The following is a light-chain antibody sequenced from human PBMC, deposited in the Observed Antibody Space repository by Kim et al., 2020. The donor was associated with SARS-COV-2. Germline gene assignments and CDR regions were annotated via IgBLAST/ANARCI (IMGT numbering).Light chain of an antibody. V-gene: IGKV1-39*01. CDR3: QQSYSTPFS. Sequence: DIQMTQSPSSLSASVGDRVTITCRATQSIRDYLNWCQQELGKAPKLLIYAASSLQSGVPSRFSGGGSGTYFTLTISGLHPEDFGNYYCQQSYSTPFSFGGGTKVDIK. CDR2: AAS. CDR1: QSIRDY. J-gene: IGKJ4*01.